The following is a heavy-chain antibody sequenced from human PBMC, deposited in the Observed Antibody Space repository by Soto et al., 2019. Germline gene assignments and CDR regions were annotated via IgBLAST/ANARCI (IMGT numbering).Heavy chain of an antibody. Sequence: QLQLQESGPGLVKPSETLSLTCTVSGGSISSSSYYWGWIRQPPGKGLEWIGSIYYSGSTYYNPSLKSRVTLSVDTSKNQFSLKLSSVTAADTAVYYCAGCGTQWAGSGSSDYWGQGTLVTVSS. CDR2: IYYSGST. J-gene: IGHJ4*02. CDR1: GGSISSSSYY. CDR3: AGCGTQWAGSGSSDY. D-gene: IGHD3-10*01. V-gene: IGHV4-39*01.